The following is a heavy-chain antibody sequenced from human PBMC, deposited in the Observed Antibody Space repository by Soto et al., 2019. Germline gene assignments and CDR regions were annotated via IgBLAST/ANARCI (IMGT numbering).Heavy chain of an antibody. CDR3: ARAVSGTRNGMDV. CDR1: GFSSSSHW. D-gene: IGHD1-7*01. CDR2: IESDGSST. V-gene: IGHV3-74*01. Sequence: GGSLRLSCAVSGFSSSSHWMHWVRQDPAKGLVWVSRIESDGSSTWYADSVKGRFTISRDNAKNTLYLQMNSLGAEDTAVYYCARAVSGTRNGMDVWGQGTTVTVPS. J-gene: IGHJ6*02.